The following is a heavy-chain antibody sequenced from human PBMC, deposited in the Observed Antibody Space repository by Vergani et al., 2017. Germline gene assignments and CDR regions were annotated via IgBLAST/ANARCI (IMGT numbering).Heavy chain of an antibody. D-gene: IGHD3-22*01. V-gene: IGHV1-69*17. CDR3: ASSIDDSSGYYCRFDP. CDR1: GGTFSSYA. CDR2: IIPIFGIA. Sequence: QVQLVQSGAEVKKPGSSVKVSCKASGGTFSSYAISWVRQAPGQGLEWMGGIIPIFGIANYAQKFQGRVTITADKSTSTAYMELSSLRSEDTAVYYCASSIDDSSGYYCRFDPWGQGTLVTVSS. J-gene: IGHJ5*02.